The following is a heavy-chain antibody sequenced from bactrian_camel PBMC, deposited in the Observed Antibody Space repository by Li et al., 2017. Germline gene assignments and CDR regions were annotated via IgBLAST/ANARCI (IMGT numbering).Heavy chain of an antibody. CDR1: GYPYNNNC. V-gene: IGHV3S60*01. CDR3: ALAWGSVCEAWSGYTE. D-gene: IGHD3*01. J-gene: IGHJ4*01. CDR2: HYTGGSSP. Sequence: HVQLVESGGGSVQPGGSLRLSCTISGYPYNNNCMGWFRQAPGKEREAVAWHYTGGSSPYYAGSVKGRFTISRDNAKNTVYLQMNSLRPDDSGMYYCALAWGSVCEAWSGYTEWGRGTQVTVS.